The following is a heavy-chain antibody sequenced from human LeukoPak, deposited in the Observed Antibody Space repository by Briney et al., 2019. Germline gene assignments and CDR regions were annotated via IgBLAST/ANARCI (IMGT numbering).Heavy chain of an antibody. V-gene: IGHV3-74*01. CDR1: GFTFTTYW. J-gene: IGHJ3*02. Sequence: GGSLRLSCAVAGFTFTTYWFHWVRQAPGKGPLWVSRINSDERSTAYADSVKGRFTISRDNAKNTLYLQMSNLRADDTAVYYCARDRDGYNYLESWAFDIWGQGTMVTVSS. CDR3: ARDRDGYNYLESWAFDI. D-gene: IGHD5-24*01. CDR2: INSDERST.